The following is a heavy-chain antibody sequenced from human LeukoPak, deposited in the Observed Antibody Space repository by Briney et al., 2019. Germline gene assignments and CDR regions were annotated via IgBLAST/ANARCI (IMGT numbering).Heavy chain of an antibody. J-gene: IGHJ2*01. D-gene: IGHD3-16*02. CDR3: ARWGKGGSYLPYFDL. CDR1: GGSISRGGYY. Sequence: SQTLSLTCTVSGGSISRGGYYWSWIRQHPGKGLEWIGYIYYSGSTYYNPSLKSRVTISVDTSKNQFSLKLSSVTAADTAVYYCARWGKGGSYLPYFDLWGRGTLVTVSS. CDR2: IYYSGST. V-gene: IGHV4-31*03.